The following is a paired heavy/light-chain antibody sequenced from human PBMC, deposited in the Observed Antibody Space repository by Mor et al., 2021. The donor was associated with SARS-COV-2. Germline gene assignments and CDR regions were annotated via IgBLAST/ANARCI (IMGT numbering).Light chain of an antibody. V-gene: IGKV2-24*01. J-gene: IGKJ5*01. Sequence: DIVMTQTPLSSPVTLGQPASISCRSSQSLVHSDGNTYLSWLQQRPGQPPRLLIYKISNRFSGVPDRFSGSGAGTDFTLKISRVEAEDVGIYYCMQATQFPITFGQGTRLEIK. CDR1: QSLVHSDGNTY. CDR3: MQATQFPIT. CDR2: KIS.
Heavy chain of an antibody. CDR2: ISYDGSNK. D-gene: IGHD2-2*01. V-gene: IGHV3-30-3*01. J-gene: IGHJ6*02. Sequence: QVQLVESGGGVVQPGRSLRLSCAASGFTFSSYAMHWVRQAPGKGLEWVAVISYDGSNKYYADSVKGRFTISRDNSKNTLYLQMNSLRAEDTAVYYCARDRCSSTSCDPTRDYYYYYGMDVWGQGTTVTVSS. CDR3: ARDRCSSTSCDPTRDYYYYYGMDV. CDR1: GFTFSSYA.